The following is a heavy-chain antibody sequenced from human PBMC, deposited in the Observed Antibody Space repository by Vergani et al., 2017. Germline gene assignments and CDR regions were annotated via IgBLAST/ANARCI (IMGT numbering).Heavy chain of an antibody. Sequence: QVQLQESGPGLVKPSETLSLTCTVSGDSVISTDYHWGWIRQPPGKGLEWIGSMDYSGSTSYNPSLESRISISFETPKNQFSLRLTSVTAADTAVYYCARVRRDDSSGYYYYYGMDVWGQGTTVTVSS. D-gene: IGHD3-22*01. CDR1: GDSVISTDYH. CDR2: MDYSGST. V-gene: IGHV4-39*01. CDR3: ARVRRDDSSGYYYYYGMDV. J-gene: IGHJ6*02.